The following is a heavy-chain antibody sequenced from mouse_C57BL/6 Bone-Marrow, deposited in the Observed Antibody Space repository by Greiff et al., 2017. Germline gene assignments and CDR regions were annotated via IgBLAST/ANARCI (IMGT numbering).Heavy chain of an antibody. Sequence: QVQLKESGAELARPGASVKLSCKASGYTFTSYGISWVKQRTGQGLEWIGEIYPSSGNTYYNEKFKGKATLTADKSSSTAYMELRSLTSEDSAVYFCARDDYDGVYFDYWGQGTTLTVSS. J-gene: IGHJ2*01. CDR1: GYTFTSYG. V-gene: IGHV1-81*01. CDR3: ARDDYDGVYFDY. D-gene: IGHD2-4*01. CDR2: IYPSSGNT.